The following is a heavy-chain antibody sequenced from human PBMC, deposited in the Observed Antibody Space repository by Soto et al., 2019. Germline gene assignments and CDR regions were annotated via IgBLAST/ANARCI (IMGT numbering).Heavy chain of an antibody. V-gene: IGHV4-39*01. CDR1: GGSISNSSYY. CDR3: TKLQRRWLNSDY. CDR2: IYYSGTS. D-gene: IGHD5-12*01. Sequence: QLQLQESGPGLVKPSETLSLTCTVSGGSISNSSYYWGWIRQPPGKGLEWIGHIYYSGTSYSNPSLKGRVTLSVDTSKNQFSLKLNSVTAADTAVYYCTKLQRRWLNSDYRGQGTLVTVS. J-gene: IGHJ4*02.